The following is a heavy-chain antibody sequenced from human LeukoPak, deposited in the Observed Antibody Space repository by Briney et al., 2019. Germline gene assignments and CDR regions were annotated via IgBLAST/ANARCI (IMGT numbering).Heavy chain of an antibody. CDR1: GFSFSSYA. CDR2: MSSSDDGR. Sequence: PGGSLRLSCATSGFSFSSYAMSWVRQAPGKGLEWVSAMSSSDDGRYYAASVRGRFTISRDTSRSTLYLQMNSLRAEDTALYYCAREFLGFHPWGQGTLVTVSS. V-gene: IGHV3-23*01. J-gene: IGHJ5*02. CDR3: AREFLGFHP. D-gene: IGHD2/OR15-2a*01.